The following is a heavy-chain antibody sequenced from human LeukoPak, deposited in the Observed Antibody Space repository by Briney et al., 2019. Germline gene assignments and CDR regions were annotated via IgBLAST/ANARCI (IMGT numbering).Heavy chain of an antibody. D-gene: IGHD4-23*01. CDR2: ISSSSSYI. V-gene: IGHV3-21*01. CDR3: ARGGTTVVTDYGY. Sequence: GGSLGLSCAASGFTFSSYSMNWVRQAPGKGLEWVSSISSSSSYIYYADSVKGRFTISRDNAKNSLFLQMNSLRAEDTAVYYCARGGTTVVTDYGYWGQRSLVTVSS. CDR1: GFTFSSYS. J-gene: IGHJ4*02.